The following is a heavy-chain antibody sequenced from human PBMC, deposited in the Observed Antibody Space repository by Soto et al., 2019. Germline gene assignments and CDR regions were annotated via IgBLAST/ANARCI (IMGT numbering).Heavy chain of an antibody. CDR1: GFAFGAYA. J-gene: IGHJ5*02. CDR2: ISGAGGNT. Sequence: EVQLLESGGGLVQPGGSLRLSCAASGFAFGAYAMTWVRQAPGKGLEWVSVISGAGGNTYYADSVKGLFTVSRDNSKKMLYMEMNSLRVEDTAIYYCAKDPVPQLLPAWWFDPWGQGTRVTVSS. V-gene: IGHV3-23*01. CDR3: AKDPVPQLLPAWWFDP. D-gene: IGHD2-2*01.